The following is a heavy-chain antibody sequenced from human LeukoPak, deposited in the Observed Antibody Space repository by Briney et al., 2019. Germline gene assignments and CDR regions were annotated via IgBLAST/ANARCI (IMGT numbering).Heavy chain of an antibody. J-gene: IGHJ4*02. V-gene: IGHV4-34*01. CDR1: GGSFSGYY. CDR3: AGWCSSTSCLIADY. Sequence: KASETLSLTCAVYGGSFSGYYWSWIRQPPGKGLEWLGEINHSGSTNYNPSLKSRVTISVDTSKKQFSLKLSSVTAADTAVYYCAGWCSSTSCLIADYWGQGTLVTVSS. D-gene: IGHD2-2*01. CDR2: INHSGST.